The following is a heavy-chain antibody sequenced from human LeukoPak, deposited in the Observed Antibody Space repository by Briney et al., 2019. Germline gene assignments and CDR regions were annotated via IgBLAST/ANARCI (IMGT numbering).Heavy chain of an antibody. CDR2: ISDDGSNK. CDR3: ARAAYSSSWGGFAFDI. Sequence: GGSLRLSCAASGFNFITYGMHWVRQAPGKGLEWVAVISDDGSNKYYADSVKGRFTIARDNSKNTVFLQMDSLRPEDTAVYYCARAAYSSSWGGFAFDIWGQGTMVTVSS. V-gene: IGHV3-30*19. CDR1: GFNFITYG. D-gene: IGHD6-13*01. J-gene: IGHJ3*02.